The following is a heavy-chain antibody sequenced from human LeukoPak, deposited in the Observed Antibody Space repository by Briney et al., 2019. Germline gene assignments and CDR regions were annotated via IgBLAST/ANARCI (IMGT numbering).Heavy chain of an antibody. Sequence: SETLCLTCIVSGASVTSGGFYWGWLRQPPGKGLEWIATVYYTGSSYYNQSLKRRVTISIDPSKNQLYLNLSSVIAADTALYCCARHSGSGRLSRPFDPWGQGTLVPVSS. CDR1: GASVTSGGFY. D-gene: IGHD3-10*01. CDR3: ARHSGSGRLSRPFDP. V-gene: IGHV4-39*01. CDR2: VYYTGSS. J-gene: IGHJ5*02.